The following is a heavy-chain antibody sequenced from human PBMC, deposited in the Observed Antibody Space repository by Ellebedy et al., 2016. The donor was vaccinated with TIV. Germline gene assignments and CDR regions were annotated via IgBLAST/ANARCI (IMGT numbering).Heavy chain of an antibody. Sequence: GESLKISXEVSGVTFSNYWMHWVRQAPGKGLVWVSRINSDGRRTNYAESVKGRFTISRDNAKNTLYLEMNSLRPEDTAVYYCARGVIGLAPTGRDWFNPWGQGTLVTVPS. CDR3: ARGVIGLAPTGRDWFNP. CDR2: INSDGRRT. D-gene: IGHD3-16*02. CDR1: GVTFSNYW. V-gene: IGHV3-74*01. J-gene: IGHJ5*02.